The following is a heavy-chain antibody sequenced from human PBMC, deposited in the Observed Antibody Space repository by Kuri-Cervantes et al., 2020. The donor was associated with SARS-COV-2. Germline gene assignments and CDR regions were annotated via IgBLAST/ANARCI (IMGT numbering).Heavy chain of an antibody. CDR2: INAGNGNT. J-gene: IGHJ6*02. Sequence: ASVKVSCKASGYTFTSYAMHWVRQAPGQRLEWMGWINAGNGNTKYSQKFQGRVTITRDTSASTAYMELSSLRSDDTAVYYCARDVLRFLEWLDYYYYYGMDVWGQGTTVTVSS. CDR1: GYTFTSYA. CDR3: ARDVLRFLEWLDYYYYYGMDV. D-gene: IGHD3-3*01. V-gene: IGHV1-3*01.